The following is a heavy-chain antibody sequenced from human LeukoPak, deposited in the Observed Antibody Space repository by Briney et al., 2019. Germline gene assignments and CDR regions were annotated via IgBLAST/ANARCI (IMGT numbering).Heavy chain of an antibody. Sequence: SETLSLTCTVSGGSISGYYWSWIRQPPGKGLEWIGEINHSGSTNYNPSLKSRVTISVDTSKNQFSLKLSSVTAADTAVYYCARGRPGGRNWFDPWGQGTLVTVSS. V-gene: IGHV4-34*01. J-gene: IGHJ5*02. CDR3: ARGRPGGRNWFDP. CDR1: GGSISGYY. CDR2: INHSGST.